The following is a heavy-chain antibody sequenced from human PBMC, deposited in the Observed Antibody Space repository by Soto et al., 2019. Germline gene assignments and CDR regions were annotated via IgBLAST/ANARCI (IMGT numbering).Heavy chain of an antibody. J-gene: IGHJ4*02. D-gene: IGHD6-13*01. Sequence: QVQLQESGPGLVRPSGTVSLTCAVSGGSISNGDWWSWVRQPPGKGLEWIGEIHHSGSTNYNPSLKSRVTMSFDPSKNLFSLTLNSVTAADTAFYYCARDKGSHPGDWGQGTLVSVSS. CDR3: ARDKGSHPGD. CDR1: GGSISNGDW. V-gene: IGHV4-4*02. CDR2: IHHSGST.